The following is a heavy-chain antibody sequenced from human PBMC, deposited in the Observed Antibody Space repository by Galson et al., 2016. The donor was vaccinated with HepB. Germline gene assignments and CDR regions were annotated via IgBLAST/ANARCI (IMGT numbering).Heavy chain of an antibody. Sequence: LRLSCAASGFTVSNNYMSWVRQAPGKGLDWVSVIYSGGSTHYADSVKGRFTTSRDSSKNTLYLQMNSLRAEDTAVYYCARVLVVRGSIDAFDLWGQGTMVTVSS. CDR3: ARVLVVRGSIDAFDL. J-gene: IGHJ3*01. CDR2: IYSGGST. V-gene: IGHV3-66*01. D-gene: IGHD2-2*01. CDR1: GFTVSNNY.